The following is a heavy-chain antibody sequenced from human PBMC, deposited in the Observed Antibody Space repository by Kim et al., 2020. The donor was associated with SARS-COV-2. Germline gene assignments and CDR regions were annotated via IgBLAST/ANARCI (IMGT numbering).Heavy chain of an antibody. D-gene: IGHD3-3*01. CDR2: IYYSGST. Sequence: SETLSLTCTVSGGSISSSSYYWGWIRQPPGKGLEWIGSIYYSGSTYYNPSLKSRVTISVDTSKNQFSLKLSSVTAADTAVYYCARQHYDFWSGYPGMDVWGQGTTVTVSS. CDR1: GGSISSSSYY. CDR3: ARQHYDFWSGYPGMDV. V-gene: IGHV4-39*01. J-gene: IGHJ6*02.